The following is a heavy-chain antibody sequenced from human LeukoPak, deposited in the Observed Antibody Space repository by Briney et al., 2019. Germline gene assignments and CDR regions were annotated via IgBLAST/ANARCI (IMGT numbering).Heavy chain of an antibody. D-gene: IGHD3-10*01. Sequence: SETLSLTCTVSGGSISCGSYYWSWIRQPAGKGLEWIGRIYTSGSTNYNPSLKSRVTISVDTSKNQFSLKLSSVTAADTAVYYCARVPMAGLLIDYWGQGTLVTVSS. CDR2: IYTSGST. V-gene: IGHV4-61*02. J-gene: IGHJ4*02. CDR3: ARVPMAGLLIDY. CDR1: GGSISCGSYY.